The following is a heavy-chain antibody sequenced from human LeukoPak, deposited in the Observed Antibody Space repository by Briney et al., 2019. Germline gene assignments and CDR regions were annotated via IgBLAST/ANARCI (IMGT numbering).Heavy chain of an antibody. CDR1: GFTFSSYA. Sequence: GGSLRLSCAASGFTFSSYAMSWVRRAPKKGLEWVSAISGSGGSTYYADSVKGRFTISRDNSKNTLYLQMNSLRAEDTAVYSCAKDHSGSYAYWGQGTLVTVSS. J-gene: IGHJ4*02. D-gene: IGHD1-26*01. V-gene: IGHV3-23*01. CDR3: AKDHSGSYAY. CDR2: ISGSGGST.